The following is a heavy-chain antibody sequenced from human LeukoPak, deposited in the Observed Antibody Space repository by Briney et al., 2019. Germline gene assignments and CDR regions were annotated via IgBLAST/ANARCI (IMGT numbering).Heavy chain of an antibody. CDR1: GFTFDDYS. CDR2: ISWNGGST. V-gene: IGHV3-43D*03. CDR3: AKDGKNYFDY. J-gene: IGHJ4*02. Sequence: GGSLRLSCAASGFTFDDYSMHWVRQAPGKSLEWVSLISWNGGSTYYADSVKGRFTISRDNSKNSLYLQMNSLRAEDTALYYCAKDGKNYFDYWGQGTLVTVSS.